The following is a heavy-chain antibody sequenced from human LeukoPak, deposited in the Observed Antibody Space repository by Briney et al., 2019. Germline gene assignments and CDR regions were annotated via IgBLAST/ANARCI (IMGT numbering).Heavy chain of an antibody. CDR1: GGSISSSSYY. Sequence: LETLSLTCTVSGGSISSSSYYWGWIRQPPGKGLEWIGSIYHSGSTYYNPSLKSRVTISVDTSKNQFSLKLSSVTAADTAVYYCARHEYQLLFYYYYYYTDVWGTGTTVTVSS. J-gene: IGHJ6*03. V-gene: IGHV4-39*01. CDR2: IYHSGST. D-gene: IGHD2-2*01. CDR3: ARHEYQLLFYYYYYYTDV.